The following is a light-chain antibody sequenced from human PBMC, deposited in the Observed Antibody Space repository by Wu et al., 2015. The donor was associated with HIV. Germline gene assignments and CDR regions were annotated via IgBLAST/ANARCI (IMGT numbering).Light chain of an antibody. CDR1: DNVSGS. Sequence: DIQLTQSPSTLSASVGDKVTITCRARDNVSGSLAWYQQRPGQAPKLLIFQSSSLENGIPSRFSGSGSERQFTLTINGLQSDDFATYYCQQYNMYPWTFGQGTKIDIK. J-gene: IGKJ1*01. CDR2: QSS. CDR3: QQYNMYPWT. V-gene: IGKV1-5*03.